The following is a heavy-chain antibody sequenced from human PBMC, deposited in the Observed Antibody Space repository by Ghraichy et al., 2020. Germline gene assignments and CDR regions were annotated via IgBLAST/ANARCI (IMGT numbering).Heavy chain of an antibody. Sequence: GGSLRLSCSASGFTFSHYAMHWVRQAPGKRLEYVSTVSSNGDDTFYADSVKGRFTISRDNSKNTLWLQMSSLKIEDTALYYCVKDDFTVLVFDHWGQGTQVTVSS. CDR3: VKDDFTVLVFDH. J-gene: IGHJ4*02. D-gene: IGHD3-3*01. V-gene: IGHV3-64D*06. CDR1: GFTFSHYA. CDR2: VSSNGDDT.